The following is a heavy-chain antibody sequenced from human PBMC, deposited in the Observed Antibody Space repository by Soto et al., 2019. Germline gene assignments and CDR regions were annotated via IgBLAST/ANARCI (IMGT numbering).Heavy chain of an antibody. V-gene: IGHV3-74*01. CDR1: KFTFSSYW. CDR2: INPDGSRT. CDR3: ARVTLGSYNWFGS. J-gene: IGHJ5*01. D-gene: IGHD1-26*01. Sequence: EVQLVESGGGLVQPGGSLRLSCAASKFTFSSYWMHWVRQVPGKGLMWVSRINPDGSRTNYEVSVKGRISISRDNARNPVFPQVPSLRAEDTGVYYCARVTLGSYNWFGSSGEGSLVTVS.